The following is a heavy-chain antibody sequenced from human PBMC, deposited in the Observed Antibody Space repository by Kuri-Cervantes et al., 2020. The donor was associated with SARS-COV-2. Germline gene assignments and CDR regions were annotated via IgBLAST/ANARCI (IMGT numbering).Heavy chain of an antibody. V-gene: IGHV3-19*01. D-gene: IGHD1-26*01. Sequence: GESLKISCAASGFTFSNSDMNWVRQAPGRGLEWVSGVSWNGSRTHYADSVKGRFIISRDNSRNFLYQQMNSLRPEDMAVYYCAREMKEGAVMGAFDIWGQGTMVTVSS. CDR3: AREMKEGAVMGAFDI. CDR2: VSWNGSRT. J-gene: IGHJ3*02. CDR1: GFTFSNSD.